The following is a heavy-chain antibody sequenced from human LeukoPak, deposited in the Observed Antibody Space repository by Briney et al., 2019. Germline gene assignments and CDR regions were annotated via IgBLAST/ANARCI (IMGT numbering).Heavy chain of an antibody. Sequence: GGSLRLSCAASGFXFSTCDMHWVRQAPGKGLEWVALIWSDGSDENYADSVKGRFTVSRDNSKNTLYLQMDSLRAEDTAVYFCARDLRTKYFDYWGQGTLVTVSS. CDR2: IWSDGSDE. D-gene: IGHD4-17*01. CDR1: GFXFSTCD. V-gene: IGHV3-33*08. J-gene: IGHJ4*02. CDR3: ARDLRTKYFDY.